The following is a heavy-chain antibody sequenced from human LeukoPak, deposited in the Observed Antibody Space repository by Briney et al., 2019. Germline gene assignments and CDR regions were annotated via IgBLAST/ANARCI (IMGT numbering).Heavy chain of an antibody. V-gene: IGHV3-30*03. CDR1: GFSFNSHG. D-gene: IGHD4-17*01. Sequence: GGCLRLSCAASGFSFNSHGMHWVRQAPDRGLEWVAVISEDGSKGYYAGSVKGRFTISRENSKNVLYLQMSSLRAEDTAVDYCARDRDYAFDSWGQGTLVTVSS. J-gene: IGHJ4*02. CDR2: ISEDGSKG. CDR3: ARDRDYAFDS.